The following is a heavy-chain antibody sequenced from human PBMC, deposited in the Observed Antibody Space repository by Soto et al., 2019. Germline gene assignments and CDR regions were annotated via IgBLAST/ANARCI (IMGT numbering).Heavy chain of an antibody. CDR2: INHSGST. CDR3: ARGDYDFWSGYYNGWFDP. Sequence: SETLCLTCAVDGGSFSGYCWSWIRQPPGKGLEWIGEINHSGSTNYNPSLKSRVTISVDTSKNQFSLKLSSVTAADTAVYYCARGDYDFWSGYYNGWFDPWGQGTLVTVSS. CDR1: GGSFSGYC. V-gene: IGHV4-34*01. J-gene: IGHJ5*02. D-gene: IGHD3-3*01.